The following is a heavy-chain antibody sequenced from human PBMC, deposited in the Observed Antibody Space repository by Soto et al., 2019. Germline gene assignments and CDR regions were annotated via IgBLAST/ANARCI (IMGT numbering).Heavy chain of an antibody. CDR2: ISGSGGST. CDR3: AKXLGYCSGGSCYFLDV. Sequence: ASCRDTFNTSVVGGVFQATGKGLEWVSGISGSGGSTYNADSVKGRFTISRDKSKNTLYLQMNSLRAEDTAVYYCAKXLGYCSGGSCYFLDVWGKGTTVTVSS. V-gene: IGHV3-23*01. J-gene: IGHJ6*03. CDR1: RDTFNTSV. D-gene: IGHD2-15*01.